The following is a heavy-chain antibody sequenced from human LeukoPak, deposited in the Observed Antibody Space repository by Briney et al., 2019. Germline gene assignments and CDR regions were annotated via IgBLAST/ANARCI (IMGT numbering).Heavy chain of an antibody. CDR2: ISYDGSNK. Sequence: GGSLRLSCAASGFTFSNYAMHWVRQAPGKGLEWVAVISYDGSNKYYADSVKGRFTISRDNSKNTLYLQMNSLRAEDTAVYYCARDLSWGNFDYWGQGTLVTVSS. CDR1: GFTFSNYA. D-gene: IGHD7-27*01. J-gene: IGHJ4*02. V-gene: IGHV3-30*07. CDR3: ARDLSWGNFDY.